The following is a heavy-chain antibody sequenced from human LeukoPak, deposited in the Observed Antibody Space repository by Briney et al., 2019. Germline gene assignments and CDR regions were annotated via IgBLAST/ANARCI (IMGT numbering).Heavy chain of an antibody. Sequence: GAPVKVSCKASGYTFTSYGISWVRQAPGQGLEWMGWISAYNGNTNYAQKLQGRVTMTTDTSTSTAYMELRSLRSDDTAVYYCARVREECGGDCYWDDAFDIWGQGTMVTVSS. J-gene: IGHJ3*02. D-gene: IGHD2-21*01. CDR1: GYTFTSYG. CDR2: ISAYNGNT. V-gene: IGHV1-18*01. CDR3: ARVREECGGDCYWDDAFDI.